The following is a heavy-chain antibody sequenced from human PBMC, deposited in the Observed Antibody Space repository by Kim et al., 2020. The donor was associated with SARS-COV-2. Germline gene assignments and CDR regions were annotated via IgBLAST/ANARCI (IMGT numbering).Heavy chain of an antibody. V-gene: IGHV1-69*13. D-gene: IGHD3-3*01. J-gene: IGHJ6*02. CDR1: GGTFSSYA. CDR3: ARDSRPYYDLWSGYYGDYYYGMDV. CDR2: IIPIFGTA. Sequence: SVKVSCKASGGTFSSYAISWVRQAPGQGLEWMGGIIPIFGTANYAQKFQGRVTITADESTSTAYMELSSLRSEDTAVYYCARDSRPYYDLWSGYYGDYYYGMDVWGQGTTVTVSS.